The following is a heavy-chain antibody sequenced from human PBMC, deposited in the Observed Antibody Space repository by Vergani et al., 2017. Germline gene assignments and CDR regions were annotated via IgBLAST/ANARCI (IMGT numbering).Heavy chain of an antibody. D-gene: IGHD4-23*01. CDR1: GFTFSSYG. CDR2: IWYDGSNK. Sequence: QVQLVESGGGVVQPGRSLRLSCAASGFTFSSYGMHWVRQAPGKGLEWVAVIWYDGSNKYYADSVKGRFTISRDNSKNTLYLQMNSLRAEDTAVYYCARSDDYGGNSGFDYWGQGTLVTVSS. V-gene: IGHV3-33*01. J-gene: IGHJ4*02. CDR3: ARSDDYGGNSGFDY.